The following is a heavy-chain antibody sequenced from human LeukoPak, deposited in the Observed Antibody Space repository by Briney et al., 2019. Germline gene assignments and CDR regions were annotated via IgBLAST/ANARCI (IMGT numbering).Heavy chain of an antibody. D-gene: IGHD3-9*01. Sequence: PGGSLRLSCAPSGLTVSNNYKTWVRQVPGKGLEWVSVLYTGGSTYYADSVKGRFTISRDNSKNTLYLQMNSLRAEDTAVYYCARNGITIFAMDVWGQGASVTVSS. J-gene: IGHJ6*02. CDR2: LYTGGST. CDR3: ARNGITIFAMDV. V-gene: IGHV3-53*01. CDR1: GLTVSNNY.